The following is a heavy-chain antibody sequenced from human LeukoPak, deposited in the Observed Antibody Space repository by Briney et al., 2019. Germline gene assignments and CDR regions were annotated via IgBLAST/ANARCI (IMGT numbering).Heavy chain of an antibody. D-gene: IGHD1-7*01. V-gene: IGHV4-34*01. CDR1: GGSFSGYY. CDR2: INHSGST. J-gene: IGHJ6*02. CDR3: ARDRHAGTTSWSRYYYGMDV. Sequence: SETLSLTCAVYGGSFSGYYWSWIRQPPGKGLEWIGEINHSGSTNYNLSLKSRVTISVDTSKNQFSLKLSSVTAADTAVYYCARDRHAGTTSWSRYYYGMDVWGQGTTVTVSS.